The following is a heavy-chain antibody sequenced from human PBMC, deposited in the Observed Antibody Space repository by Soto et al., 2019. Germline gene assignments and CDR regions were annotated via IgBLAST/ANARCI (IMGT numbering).Heavy chain of an antibody. CDR2: IIPIFGTA. V-gene: IGHV1-69*01. CDR3: ARDGMKWYYGSGSKYYFDY. J-gene: IGHJ4*02. Sequence: SVKVSCKASGGTCSSNYKRWLRQSPGQWLEWMGGIIPIFGTANYAQKFQCRVTITAYESTSTAYMELSSLRSEDTAVYYCARDGMKWYYGSGSKYYFDYWGQGTLVSVSS. CDR1: GGTCSSNY. D-gene: IGHD3-10*01.